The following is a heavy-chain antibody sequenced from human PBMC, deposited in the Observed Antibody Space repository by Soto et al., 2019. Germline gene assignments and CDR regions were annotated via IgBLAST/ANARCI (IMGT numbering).Heavy chain of an antibody. J-gene: IGHJ6*03. V-gene: IGHV4-34*01. CDR3: ARGIVVVVAATRVFYYYYMDV. CDR2: INHSGST. Sequence: SETLSLTCAVYGGSFSGYYWSWIRQPPGKGLEWIGEINHSGSTNYNPSLKSRVTISVDTSKNQFSLKLSSVTAADTAVYYCARGIVVVVAATRVFYYYYMDVWGKGTTVTVSS. CDR1: GGSFSGYY. D-gene: IGHD2-15*01.